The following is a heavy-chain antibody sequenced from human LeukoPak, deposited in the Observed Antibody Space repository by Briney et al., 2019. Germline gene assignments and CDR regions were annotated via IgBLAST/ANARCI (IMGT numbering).Heavy chain of an antibody. D-gene: IGHD3-3*01. V-gene: IGHV4-59*01. CDR3: ASRSSIWSGYQDTLYYFDS. CDR1: GGSISSYY. CDR2: IYYSGST. J-gene: IGHJ4*02. Sequence: PSETLSLTCTVSGGSISSYYWSWIRQPPGKRLEWIGHIYYSGSTNYNPSLKSRVTISVDTSKKQFSLKLSSVTAADTAVYYCASRSSIWSGYQDTLYYFDSWGQGTLVTVSS.